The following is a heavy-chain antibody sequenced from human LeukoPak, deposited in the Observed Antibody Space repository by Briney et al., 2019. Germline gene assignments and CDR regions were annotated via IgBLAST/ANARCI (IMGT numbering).Heavy chain of an antibody. Sequence: SETLSLTCAVYGGSFSGYYWSWIRQPPGKGLEWIGEINHSGSTNYNPSLKSRVTISVDTSKNQFSLKLSSVTAADTAVYYCARGRMVSSSFFDYWGRGTLVTVSS. CDR3: ARGRMVSSSFFDY. J-gene: IGHJ4*02. CDR1: GGSFSGYY. D-gene: IGHD6-6*01. V-gene: IGHV4-34*01. CDR2: INHSGST.